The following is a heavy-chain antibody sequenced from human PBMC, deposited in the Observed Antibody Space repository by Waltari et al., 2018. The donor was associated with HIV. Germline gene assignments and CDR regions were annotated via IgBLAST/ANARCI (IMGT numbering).Heavy chain of an antibody. CDR3: AGAPNGDFSWLDP. CDR2: ISFCGSS. D-gene: IGHD4-17*01. J-gene: IGHJ5*02. Sequence: QLQLQESGPGRVKPSETLSPTCTVSGGSVTSSTYYWGWLRPAPGRGLGWIGAISFCGSSYYNPSLESRVTISLDTSKNQFSLKLRSVTAADTAVYYCAGAPNGDFSWLDPWGQGTLVTVSS. CDR1: GGSVTSSTYY. V-gene: IGHV4-39*07.